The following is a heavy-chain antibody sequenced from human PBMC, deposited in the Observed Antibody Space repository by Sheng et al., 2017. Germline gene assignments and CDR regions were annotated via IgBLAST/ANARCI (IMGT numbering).Heavy chain of an antibody. CDR2: IIPILGIA. D-gene: IGHD1-7*01. CDR3: ARAIITGTTRYYYYYMDV. Sequence: QVQLVQSGAEVKKPGSSVKVSCKASGGTFSSYAISWVRQAPGQGLEWMGGIIPILGIANYAQKFQGRVTITADKSTSTAYMELSSLRSEDTAVYYCARAIITGTTRYYYYYMDVWGKGTTVTVSS. CDR1: GGTFSSYA. V-gene: IGHV1-69*04. J-gene: IGHJ6*03.